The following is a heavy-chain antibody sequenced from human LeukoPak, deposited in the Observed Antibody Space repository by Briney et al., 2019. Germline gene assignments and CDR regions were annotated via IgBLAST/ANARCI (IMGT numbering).Heavy chain of an antibody. J-gene: IGHJ4*02. Sequence: GGSLRLSCAASGFTFSSYSMNWVRQAPGKGLEWVSYISSSSSTIYYADSVKGRFTISRDNAKNSLYLQMNSLRAEDTAVYYCARQKYYYDSSGLDYWGQGTLVTVSS. D-gene: IGHD3-22*01. CDR3: ARQKYYYDSSGLDY. CDR2: ISSSSSTI. V-gene: IGHV3-48*04. CDR1: GFTFSSYS.